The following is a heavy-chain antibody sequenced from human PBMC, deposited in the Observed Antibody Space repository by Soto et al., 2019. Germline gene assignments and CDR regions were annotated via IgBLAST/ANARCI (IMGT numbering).Heavy chain of an antibody. CDR2: TGLSGRTT. Sequence: GGSLRLSCVASGFTSSVSAMTWVRQAPGKGLEWVSTTGLSGRTTYYGDSVKGRFTVSRDNSKNTLDLQMSSLRAEDTAVYYCATVHNTSRSFNFWGRGTLVTVSS. J-gene: IGHJ4*02. CDR1: GFTSSVSA. V-gene: IGHV3-23*01. CDR3: ATVHNTSRSFNF. D-gene: IGHD1-20*01.